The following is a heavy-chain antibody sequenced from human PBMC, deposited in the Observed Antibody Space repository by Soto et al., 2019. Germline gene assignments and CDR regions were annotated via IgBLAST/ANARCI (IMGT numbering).Heavy chain of an antibody. J-gene: IGHJ6*02. D-gene: IGHD6-13*01. CDR1: GFTFDDYA. CDR2: ISWNSGSI. Sequence: GGSLRLSCAASGFTFDDYAMHWVRQAPGKGLGWVSGISWNSGSIGYADSVKGRFTISRDNAKNSLYLQMNSLRAEDTALYYCAKDKGITIAAAGLHYYYYGMDVWGQGTTVTVSS. CDR3: AKDKGITIAAAGLHYYYYGMDV. V-gene: IGHV3-9*01.